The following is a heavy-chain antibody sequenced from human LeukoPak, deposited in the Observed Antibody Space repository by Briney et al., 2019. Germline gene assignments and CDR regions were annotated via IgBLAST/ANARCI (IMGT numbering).Heavy chain of an antibody. CDR1: GGSISSGGYY. Sequence: PSQTLSLTCTVSGGSISSGGYYWSWIRQPPGKGLEWIGYIYHSGSTYYNPSLKSRVTISVDTSKNQFSLKLSSVTAADTAVYYCAILGFRITMVRGVIMKPIDYWGQGTLVTVSS. V-gene: IGHV4-30-2*01. CDR2: IYHSGST. J-gene: IGHJ4*02. CDR3: AILGFRITMVRGVIMKPIDY. D-gene: IGHD3-10*01.